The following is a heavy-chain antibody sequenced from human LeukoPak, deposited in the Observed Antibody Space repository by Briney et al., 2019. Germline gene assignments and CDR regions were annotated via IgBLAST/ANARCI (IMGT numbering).Heavy chain of an antibody. CDR3: SRDRLGGLDL. CDR2: ISTMSNYI. CDR1: GFDFSTYA. Sequence: GGSLRLSCAASGFDFSTYAINWVRQAPGKGLEWVSSISTMSNYIFYGDSVKGRFTISRDNAKNSVYLQMNSLRPDDTAVYYCSRDRLGGLDLWGQGTLVTVSS. D-gene: IGHD5-12*01. V-gene: IGHV3-21*06. J-gene: IGHJ5*02.